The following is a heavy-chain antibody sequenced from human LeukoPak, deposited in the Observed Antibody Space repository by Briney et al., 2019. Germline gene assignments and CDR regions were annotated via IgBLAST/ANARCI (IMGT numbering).Heavy chain of an antibody. V-gene: IGHV1-24*01. Sequence: ASVKVSCKVSGYTLTELSMHWVRQAPGKGLEWMGGFDPEDGETIYAQKFQGRVTMTEDTSTDTAYMELSSLRSEDTAVYYCATDRYSRVRIGYWGQGTLVTVFS. CDR1: GYTLTELS. CDR2: FDPEDGET. J-gene: IGHJ4*02. CDR3: ATDRYSRVRIGY. D-gene: IGHD5-18*01.